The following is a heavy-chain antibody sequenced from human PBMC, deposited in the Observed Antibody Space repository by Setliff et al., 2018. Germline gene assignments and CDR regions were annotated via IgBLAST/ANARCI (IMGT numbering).Heavy chain of an antibody. CDR3: AREIRVVVPAAPRYYGMDV. D-gene: IGHD2-2*01. J-gene: IGHJ6*02. Sequence: ASVKVFCKASGYTFTSHYMHWVRQAPGQGLEWMGWINPNSGGTNYAQKFQGRVTMTRDTSLSTAYMELSRLRSDDTAVYYCAREIRVVVPAAPRYYGMDVWGQGTTVTVSS. CDR2: INPNSGGT. CDR1: GYTFTSHY. V-gene: IGHV1-2*02.